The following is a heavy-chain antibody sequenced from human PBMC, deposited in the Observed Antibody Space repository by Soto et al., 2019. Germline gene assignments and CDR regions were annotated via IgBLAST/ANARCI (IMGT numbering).Heavy chain of an antibody. Sequence: GESLKISCQGSGYSFTSYWIGWVRQMPGKGLEWMGIIYPGDSDTRYSPSFQGQVTISADKSISTAYLQWSSLKASDTAMYYCARLGGYCSSTKCYGGGDYWGQGTLVTVSS. D-gene: IGHD2-2*01. V-gene: IGHV5-51*01. CDR1: GYSFTSYW. CDR2: IYPGDSDT. J-gene: IGHJ4*02. CDR3: ARLGGYCSSTKCYGGGDY.